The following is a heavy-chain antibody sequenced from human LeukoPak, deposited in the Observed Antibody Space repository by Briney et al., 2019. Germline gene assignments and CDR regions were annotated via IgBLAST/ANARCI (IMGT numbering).Heavy chain of an antibody. CDR3: ARGLTGDPEFDP. J-gene: IGHJ5*02. V-gene: IGHV1-2*02. CDR2: INPNSGGT. CDR1: GYIFSGYY. Sequence: GASVKVSCKASGYIFSGYYMHWLRQAPGQGLEWMGWINPNSGGTNYAQKFQGRVTMTRDTSISTAYMELSRLRSDDTAVYYCARGLTGDPEFDPWGQGTLVTVSS. D-gene: IGHD1-20*01.